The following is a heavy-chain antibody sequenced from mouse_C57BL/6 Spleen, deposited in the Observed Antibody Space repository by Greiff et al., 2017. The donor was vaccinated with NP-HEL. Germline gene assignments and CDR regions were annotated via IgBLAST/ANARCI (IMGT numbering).Heavy chain of an antibody. J-gene: IGHJ4*01. CDR1: GFTFSSYA. Sequence: EVKVVESGGGLVKPGGSLKLSCAASGFTFSSYAMSWVRQTPEKRLEWVATISDGGSYTYYPDNVKGRFTISRDNAKNNLYLQMSHLKSEDTAMYYCARAATVVGDYAMDYWGQGTSVTVSS. CDR2: ISDGGSYT. V-gene: IGHV5-4*03. D-gene: IGHD1-1*01. CDR3: ARAATVVGDYAMDY.